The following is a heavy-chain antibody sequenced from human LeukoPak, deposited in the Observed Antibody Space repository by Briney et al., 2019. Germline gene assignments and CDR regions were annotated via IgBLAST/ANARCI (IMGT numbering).Heavy chain of an antibody. Sequence: WGSLRLSCVGSGFTFSRYNMNWVRQAPGNGMEWISYISSSASSKYHADSVKGPFTMSRDNAKNSLYLQMNSLRAEDTAIYYCARDGPSYSSGWGRNFDYWGQGTLVTVSS. CDR3: ARDGPSYSSGWGRNFDY. CDR1: GFTFSRYN. D-gene: IGHD6-19*01. J-gene: IGHJ4*02. CDR2: ISSSASSK. V-gene: IGHV3-48*01.